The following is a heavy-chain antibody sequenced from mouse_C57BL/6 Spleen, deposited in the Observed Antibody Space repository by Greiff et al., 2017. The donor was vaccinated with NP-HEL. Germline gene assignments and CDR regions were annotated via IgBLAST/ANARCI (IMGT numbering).Heavy chain of an antibody. CDR1: GFTFSSYA. CDR2: ISDGGSYT. D-gene: IGHD2-4*01. Sequence: EVKLMESGGGLVKPGGSLKLSCAASGFTFSSYAMSWVRQTPGKRLEWVATISDGGSYTYYTDNVKGRFTISRDNANNNLYLQRRQLKSEDTAMYYCAKDDDYDREYYYAMDYWGQGTSVTVSS. CDR3: AKDDDYDREYYYAMDY. V-gene: IGHV5-4*01. J-gene: IGHJ4*01.